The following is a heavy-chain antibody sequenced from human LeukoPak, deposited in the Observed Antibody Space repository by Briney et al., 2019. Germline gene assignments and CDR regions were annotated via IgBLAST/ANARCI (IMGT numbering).Heavy chain of an antibody. V-gene: IGHV3-23*01. J-gene: IGHJ4*02. CDR2: ISSGSVST. CDR3: TKDPGERYSWGYDY. D-gene: IGHD1-26*01. CDR1: GFAFSSNA. Sequence: GGSLRLSCTGSGFAFSSNAMTWVRQAPGKGLEWVASISSGSVSTYYTDSVKGRFTISRDNSRHTMYLQMNSLRAEDSAVYYCTKDPGERYSWGYDYWGQGTLVTVSS.